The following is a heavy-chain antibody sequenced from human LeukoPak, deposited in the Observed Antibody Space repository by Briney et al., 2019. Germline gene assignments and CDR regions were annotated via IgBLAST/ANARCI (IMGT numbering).Heavy chain of an antibody. CDR3: AREIRYFDIYYFDY. Sequence: SETLSLTCTVSGGSISSYCWSWIRQPPGKGLEWIGYIYYSGSTNYNPSLKSRVTISVDTSKNQFSLKLSSVTAADTAVYYCAREIRYFDIYYFDYWGQGTLVTVSS. CDR2: IYYSGST. D-gene: IGHD3-9*01. V-gene: IGHV4-59*01. J-gene: IGHJ4*02. CDR1: GGSISSYC.